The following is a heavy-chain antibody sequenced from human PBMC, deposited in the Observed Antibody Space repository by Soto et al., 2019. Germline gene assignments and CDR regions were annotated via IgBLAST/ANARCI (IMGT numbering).Heavy chain of an antibody. CDR1: GYTFTSNP. CDR2: INVGNSNT. Sequence: GASVKVSCKASGYTFTSNPMNWVRQAPGQRPEWMGVINVGNSNTRYSQKFQGRVTMTSDTSATTAYMELSSLRSEDTAVYYCARQYAYGTTWYPFDYWGQGTLVTVSS. D-gene: IGHD3-16*01. J-gene: IGHJ4*02. CDR3: ARQYAYGTTWYPFDY. V-gene: IGHV1-3*01.